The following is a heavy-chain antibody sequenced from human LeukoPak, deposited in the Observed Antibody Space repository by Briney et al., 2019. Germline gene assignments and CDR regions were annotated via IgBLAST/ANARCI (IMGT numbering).Heavy chain of an antibody. J-gene: IGHJ4*02. CDR1: GYTFTGYY. CDR2: INPNSGGT. Sequence: ASLKVSCKASGYTFTGYYMHWVRQAPGQALEWMGWINPNSGGTNYAQKFQGRVTMTRDTSISTAYMELRRLRSDDRAVYYCARGGPEKEPPFDYWGQGTLVTVSS. CDR3: ARGGPEKEPPFDY. V-gene: IGHV1-2*02. D-gene: IGHD1-14*01.